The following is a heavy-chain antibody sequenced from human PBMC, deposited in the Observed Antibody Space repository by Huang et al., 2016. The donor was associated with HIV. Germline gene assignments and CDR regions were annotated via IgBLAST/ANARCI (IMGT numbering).Heavy chain of an antibody. CDR1: GGTFNNA. Sequence: QVQLVQSGAEVKKPGSSVKVSCKVSGGTFNNAISWVRQAPGQGREWMGRIIPIFGTPNYARKLQGRVTITADESTSIAYMELSSLRSEDTAVYYCARGAPDLDSHLDHWGQGTLVTVSS. CDR3: ARGAPDLDSHLDH. D-gene: IGHD3-3*01. J-gene: IGHJ4*02. CDR2: IIPIFGTP. V-gene: IGHV1-69*13.